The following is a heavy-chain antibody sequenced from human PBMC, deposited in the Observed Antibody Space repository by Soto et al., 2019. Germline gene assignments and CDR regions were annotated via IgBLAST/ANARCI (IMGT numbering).Heavy chain of an antibody. CDR1: GGPFGSSA. CDR2: IIPVFDKA. D-gene: IGHD3-16*01. CDR3: ARLRRDWGDAFDL. V-gene: IGHV1-69*01. Sequence: QVQLVQSGADVKKPGSSVKVSCKTSGGPFGSSAISWVRQAPAQGLEWMGDIIPVFDKANYAQNFQVRLTVTSEEPTGNVFMQLSSLRSDDTAVYFCARLRRDWGDAFDLWGLGTFVTVSS. J-gene: IGHJ3*01.